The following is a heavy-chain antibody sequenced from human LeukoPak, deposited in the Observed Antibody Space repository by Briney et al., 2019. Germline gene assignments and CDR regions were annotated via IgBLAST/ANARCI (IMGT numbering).Heavy chain of an antibody. CDR2: IYYTGST. J-gene: IGHJ4*02. CDR3: ARQKGGVAGLKYYFDF. V-gene: IGHV4-39*01. Sequence: ASDTLSLTCTVSGGSISSSSYYWGWIRQPPGKGLEWIGSIYYTGSTYYKPSLKSRVTISVDTSKNQFSLKLSSVTAADTAVYYCARQKGGVAGLKYYFDFWGQGTLVTVSS. CDR1: GGSISSSSYY. D-gene: IGHD6-19*01.